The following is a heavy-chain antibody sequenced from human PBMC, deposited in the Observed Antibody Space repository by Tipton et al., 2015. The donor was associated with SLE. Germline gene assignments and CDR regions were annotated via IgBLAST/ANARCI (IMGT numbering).Heavy chain of an antibody. CDR2: ISSSGSTI. CDR1: GFTFSSYE. CDR3: ARGLGGYYYYYMDV. J-gene: IGHJ6*03. Sequence: SLRLSCAASGFTFSSYEMNWVRQAPGKGLEWVSYISSSGSTIYYADSVKGRFTISRDNAKNSLYLQMNSLRAEDTAVYYCARGLGGYYYYYMDVWGKGTTVTVSS. V-gene: IGHV3-48*03. D-gene: IGHD3-10*01.